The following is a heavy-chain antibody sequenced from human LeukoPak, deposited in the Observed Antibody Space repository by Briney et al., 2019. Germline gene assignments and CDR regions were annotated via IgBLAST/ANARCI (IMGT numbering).Heavy chain of an antibody. V-gene: IGHV1-2*02. J-gene: IGHJ4*02. D-gene: IGHD3-22*01. Sequence: ASVKVSCKASGYTFTGYYMHWVRQAPGQGLEWMGWINPNSGGTNYAQKFQGRVTMTRDTSISTAYMELSRLRSDDTAVYYCARDKDSSGVWYFDYWGQGTLVTVSS. CDR3: ARDKDSSGVWYFDY. CDR2: INPNSGGT. CDR1: GYTFTGYY.